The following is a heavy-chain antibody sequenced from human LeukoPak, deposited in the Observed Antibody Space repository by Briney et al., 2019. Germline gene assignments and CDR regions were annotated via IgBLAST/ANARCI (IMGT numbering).Heavy chain of an antibody. J-gene: IGHJ4*02. Sequence: GGSLRLSCAASGFIFSNYGMCWVRQAPGKGLEWVTFIENDGSNKYYADSVRGRFTISRDNSRNTLYLQMNSLRVEDTAVYYCAKDPARGQLGIFDYWGQGVLVTVSS. D-gene: IGHD6-6*01. CDR2: IENDGSNK. V-gene: IGHV3-30*02. CDR3: AKDPARGQLGIFDY. CDR1: GFIFSNYG.